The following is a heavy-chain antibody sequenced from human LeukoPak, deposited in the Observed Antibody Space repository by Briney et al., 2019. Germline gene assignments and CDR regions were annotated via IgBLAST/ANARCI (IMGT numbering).Heavy chain of an antibody. J-gene: IGHJ4*02. CDR3: AKAKSFSGSVTIVDY. CDR2: ISYDGSIK. D-gene: IGHD1-26*01. CDR1: GFTFSNCG. V-gene: IGHV3-30*18. Sequence: PGGSLRLSCAASGFTFSNCGMHWVRQAPGKGLEWGAVISYDGSIKDYADSVKGRFTISRDNSKNTLYLQMNSLRAEDTAVYYCAKAKSFSGSVTIVDYWGQGTLVTVSS.